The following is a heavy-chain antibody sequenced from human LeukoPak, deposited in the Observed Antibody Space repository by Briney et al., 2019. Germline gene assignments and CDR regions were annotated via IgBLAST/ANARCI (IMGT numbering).Heavy chain of an antibody. CDR3: ARDYYGSGSYWYYFDY. V-gene: IGHV3-21*01. CDR1: GFTFSGYS. Sequence: GGALRLSCAPSGFTFSGYSISWVRQAPGKRRGWVSSISSSSSYIYYADSVKGRFTISRDNAKNSLYLQMNSLRAEDTAVYYCARDYYGSGSYWYYFDYWGQGALVTVSS. CDR2: ISSSSSYI. J-gene: IGHJ4*02. D-gene: IGHD3-10*01.